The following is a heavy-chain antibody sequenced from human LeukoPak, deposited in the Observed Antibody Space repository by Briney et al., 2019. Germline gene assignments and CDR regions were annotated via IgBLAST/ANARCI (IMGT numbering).Heavy chain of an antibody. V-gene: IGHV3-30*02. CDR3: AKAPYGYSSSWCFDY. J-gene: IGHJ4*02. CDR1: GFTFSSYG. Sequence: PGGSLRLSCAASGFTFSSYGMHWVRQAPGKGLEWVAFIRYDGSNKYYADSVKGRFTISRDNSKNTLYLQMNSLRAEDTALYYCAKAPYGYSSSWCFDYWGQGTLVTVSS. D-gene: IGHD6-13*01. CDR2: IRYDGSNK.